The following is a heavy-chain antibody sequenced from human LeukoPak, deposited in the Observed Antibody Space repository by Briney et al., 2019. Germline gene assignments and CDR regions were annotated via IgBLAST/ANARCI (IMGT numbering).Heavy chain of an antibody. CDR1: GFTFSTYA. CDR3: ARWGSTSCYDY. D-gene: IGHD2-2*01. CDR2: IGTNGGNT. Sequence: GVSLRLSCAASGFTFSTYAMHWVRQAPGKGLEYVSAIGTNGGNTYYADSVRGRFTISRDNSKNTLFLQMGSLRADDMAVYYCARWGSTSCYDYWGQGTLVTVSS. V-gene: IGHV3-64*02. J-gene: IGHJ4*02.